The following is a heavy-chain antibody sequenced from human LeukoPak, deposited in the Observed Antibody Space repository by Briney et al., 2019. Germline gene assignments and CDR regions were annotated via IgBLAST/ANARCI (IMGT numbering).Heavy chain of an antibody. D-gene: IGHD5-12*01. J-gene: IGHJ4*02. CDR2: IIPNNGGT. CDR3: ARGVRFYNGYDFDY. CDR1: GYTITEYY. V-gene: IGHV1-2*02. Sequence: ASVKVSCKASGYTITEYYMHWVRQAPGQGLEWMGWIIPNNGGTKYAQKFQGRVTMTRDTSISTAYLELSGLGSDDTAVYYCARGVRFYNGYDFDYWGQGTLVTVSS.